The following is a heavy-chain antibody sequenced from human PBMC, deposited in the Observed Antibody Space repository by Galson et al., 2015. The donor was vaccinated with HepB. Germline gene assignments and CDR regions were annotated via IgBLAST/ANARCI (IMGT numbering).Heavy chain of an antibody. V-gene: IGHV1-8*01. CDR3: ARSQAERITIFGVVRTSGYYYGMDV. CDR1: GYTFTSYD. CDR2: MNPNSGNT. D-gene: IGHD3-3*01. J-gene: IGHJ6*01. Sequence: SVKVSCKASGYTFTSYDINWVRQATGQGLEWMGWMNPNSGNTGYAQKSQGRVTMTRNTSISTAYMELSSLRSEDTAVYYCARSQAERITIFGVVRTSGYYYGMDVWGQGTTVTVSS.